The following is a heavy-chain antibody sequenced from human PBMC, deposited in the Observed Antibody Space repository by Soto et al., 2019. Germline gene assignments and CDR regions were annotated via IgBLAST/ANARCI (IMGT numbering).Heavy chain of an antibody. J-gene: IGHJ4*02. CDR3: ASSCPPGYCSGGSCYDFDY. D-gene: IGHD2-15*01. Sequence: QVQLVQSGAEVKKPGSSVKVSCKASGGTFSSYAISWVRQAPGQGLEWMGGIIPIFGTANYAQKFQGRVTITADESSSTAYMELSSLRSEDTAVYYCASSCPPGYCSGGSCYDFDYWGQGTLVTVSS. CDR1: GGTFSSYA. V-gene: IGHV1-69*01. CDR2: IIPIFGTA.